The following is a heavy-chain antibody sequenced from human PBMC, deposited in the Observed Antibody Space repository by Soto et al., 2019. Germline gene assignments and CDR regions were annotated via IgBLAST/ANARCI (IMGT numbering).Heavy chain of an antibody. Sequence: QVQLVESGGGVVQPGRSLRLSCAASGFTFSSYGMHWVRQAPGKGLEWVAVIWYDGSNKYYADSVKGRFTISRDNSKNTLYLQMNSLRADDTAVYYCAREGVRCGKGYGMDVWGQGTTVTVSS. CDR3: AREGVRCGKGYGMDV. CDR2: IWYDGSNK. J-gene: IGHJ6*02. V-gene: IGHV3-33*01. CDR1: GFTFSSYG. D-gene: IGHD3-16*01.